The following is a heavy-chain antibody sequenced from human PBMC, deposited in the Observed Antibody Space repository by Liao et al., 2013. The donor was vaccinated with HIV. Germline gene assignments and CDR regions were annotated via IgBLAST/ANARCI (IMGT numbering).Heavy chain of an antibody. J-gene: IGHJ6*03. CDR1: GASISSGSYY. Sequence: QVQLQESGPGLVKPSQTLSLTCTVSGASISSGSYYWSWIRQPAGKGLEWVGRIYTGGSTNYNPSLQSRVTISLDTSKNQISLKLSSVTAADTAEYYCARTSMAIAATGYHYHYYMDVWGKGTRVTVSS. D-gene: IGHD6-13*01. V-gene: IGHV4-61*02. CDR2: IYTGGST. CDR3: ARTSMAIAATGYHYHYYMDV.